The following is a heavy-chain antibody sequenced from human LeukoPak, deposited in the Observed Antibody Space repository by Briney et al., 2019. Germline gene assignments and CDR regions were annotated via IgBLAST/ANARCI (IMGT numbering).Heavy chain of an antibody. CDR2: ISGSGGST. V-gene: IGHV3-23*01. D-gene: IGHD5-24*01. CDR1: GFTVSSNY. J-gene: IGHJ3*02. CDR3: AKDQVWLNDAFDI. Sequence: PGGSLRLSCAASGFTVSSNYMNWVRQASGKGLEWVSTISGSGGSTYYVDSVKGRFTISRDNSKNTLYLQMNSLRAEDTAVYYCAKDQVWLNDAFDIWGQGTMVTVSS.